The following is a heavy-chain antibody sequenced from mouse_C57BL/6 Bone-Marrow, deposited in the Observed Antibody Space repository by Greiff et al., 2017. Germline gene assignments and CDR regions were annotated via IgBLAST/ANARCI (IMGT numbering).Heavy chain of an antibody. Sequence: EVQLQESGEGLVKPGGSLKLSCAASGFTFSSYAMSWVRQTPEKKLEWVAYISSGGDYIYYADTVKGRFTISRDNARNTLYLQMSSLKSEDTAMYYCTRSPYESFAYWGQGTLVTVSA. CDR2: ISSGGDYI. J-gene: IGHJ3*01. CDR1: GFTFSSYA. CDR3: TRSPYESFAY. V-gene: IGHV5-9-1*02. D-gene: IGHD2-3*01.